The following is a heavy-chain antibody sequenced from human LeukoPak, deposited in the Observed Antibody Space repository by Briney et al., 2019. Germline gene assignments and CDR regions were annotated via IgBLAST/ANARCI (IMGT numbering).Heavy chain of an antibody. CDR3: ARVRAYSSASYYFHS. Sequence: GESLKISCKGSGYDFTTYYVGWVRQMPGKGLEWMGIIYPGDSDTRYSPSFQGQVTISADKSISAAYLQWSSLKASDTAMYYCARVRAYSSASYYFHSWGQGTLVTVSS. V-gene: IGHV5-51*01. CDR1: GYDFTTYY. D-gene: IGHD3-10*01. CDR2: IYPGDSDT. J-gene: IGHJ4*02.